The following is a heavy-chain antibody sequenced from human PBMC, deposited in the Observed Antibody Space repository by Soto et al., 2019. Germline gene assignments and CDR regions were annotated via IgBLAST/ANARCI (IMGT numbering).Heavy chain of an antibody. J-gene: IGHJ5*02. CDR2: IIPIFGTA. D-gene: IGHD2-2*01. CDR3: ARAIVVVPAAIGWFDP. V-gene: IGHV1-69*13. CDR1: GGTFSSYA. Sequence: ASVKVSCKASGGTFSSYAISWVRQAPGQGLEWMGGIIPIFGTAHYAQKFQGRVTITADESTSTAYMELSSLRSEDTAVYYCARAIVVVPAAIGWFDPWGQGTLATVSS.